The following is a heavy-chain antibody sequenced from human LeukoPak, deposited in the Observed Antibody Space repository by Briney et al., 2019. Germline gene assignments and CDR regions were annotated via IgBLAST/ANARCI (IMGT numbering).Heavy chain of an antibody. CDR3: ARVYCTNDVCYRVNLFDP. CDR2: INRNGTT. Sequence: GSLRLSCVASGFTFSSYSMNWVRRPPGKGLEWIGEINRNGTTNYNPSLKSRVTISIDTSKNQFSLKLTSVTATDTAVYYCARVYCTNDVCYRVNLFDPWSQGTLVTVSS. V-gene: IGHV4-34*01. CDR1: GFTFSSYS. D-gene: IGHD2-8*01. J-gene: IGHJ5*02.